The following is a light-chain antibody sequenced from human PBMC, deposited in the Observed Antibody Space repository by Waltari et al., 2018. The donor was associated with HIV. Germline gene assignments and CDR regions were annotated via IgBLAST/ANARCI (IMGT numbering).Light chain of an antibody. CDR1: KLGNKY. V-gene: IGLV3-1*01. CDR3: QAWDSGNVV. J-gene: IGLJ3*02. Sequence: SFELTQPPSVSVSPGQTASITCSGDKLGNKYACWYQHQAGQSPVLVIYQDNKRPSGFPQRFSGSNSGNTATLTISGTQAMDEADYYCQAWDSGNVVFGGGTKLTVL. CDR2: QDN.